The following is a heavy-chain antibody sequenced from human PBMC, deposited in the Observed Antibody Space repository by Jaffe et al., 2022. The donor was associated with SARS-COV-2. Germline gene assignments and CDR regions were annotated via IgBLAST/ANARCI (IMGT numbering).Heavy chain of an antibody. J-gene: IGHJ6*02. CDR3: ARGGPARYYGSGSYYNGPFHYYGMDV. CDR1: GFTFSSYG. Sequence: QVQLVESGGGVVQPGRSLRLSCAASGFTFSSYGMHWVRQAPGKGLEWVAVIWYDGSNKYYADSVKGRFTISRDNSKNTLYLQMNSLRAEDTAVYYCARGGPARYYGSGSYYNGPFHYYGMDVWGQGTTVTVSS. D-gene: IGHD3-10*01. CDR2: IWYDGSNK. V-gene: IGHV3-33*01.